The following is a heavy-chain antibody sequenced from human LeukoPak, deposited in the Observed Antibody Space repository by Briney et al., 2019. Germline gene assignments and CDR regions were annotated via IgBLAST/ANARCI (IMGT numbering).Heavy chain of an antibody. CDR3: ARSGGNNYHWALDI. D-gene: IGHD1/OR15-1a*01. J-gene: IGHJ3*02. Sequence: GGSLKLSCAASGFTFSSYWMSWVRQAPGKGLEWVANVKEGERYSVDSVKGRFTISRDNAKNSLYLQMNSLRAEDTAVYYCARSGGNNYHWALDIWGQGTMVTVSS. CDR1: GFTFSSYW. V-gene: IGHV3-7*01. CDR2: VKEGER.